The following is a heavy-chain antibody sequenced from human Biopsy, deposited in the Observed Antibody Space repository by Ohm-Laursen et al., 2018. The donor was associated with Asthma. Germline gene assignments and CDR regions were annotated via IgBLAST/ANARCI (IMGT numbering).Heavy chain of an antibody. Sequence: SETLSLTCSLSSGSGGYMRCGNYYWGWIRQPPGKGLEWIGSIYYSGTTYYNPSLESRVTGSSDPSKDQFPLKLTSVTAADTAVYYCVRGSSSWHHGPFHYYYGLDVWGQGTTATVSS. CDR3: VRGSSSWHHGPFHYYYGLDV. CDR1: SGSGGYMRCGNYY. J-gene: IGHJ6*02. D-gene: IGHD6-13*01. V-gene: IGHV4-39*01. CDR2: IYYSGTT.